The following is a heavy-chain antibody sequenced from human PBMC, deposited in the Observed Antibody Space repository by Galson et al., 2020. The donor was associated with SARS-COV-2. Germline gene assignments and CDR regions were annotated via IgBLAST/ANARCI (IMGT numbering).Heavy chain of an antibody. CDR3: AREGRGDFDY. CDR2: IWYDGSNK. D-gene: IGHD3-10*01. J-gene: IGHJ4*02. V-gene: IGHV3-33*01. CDR1: GFTFSSYG. Sequence: GGSLRLSCAASGFTFSSYGMHWVRQAPGKGLEWVEVIWYDGSNKYYADSVKGRFTISRDNSKNTLYLQMNSLRAEDTAVYYCAREGRGDFDYWGQGTLVTVSS.